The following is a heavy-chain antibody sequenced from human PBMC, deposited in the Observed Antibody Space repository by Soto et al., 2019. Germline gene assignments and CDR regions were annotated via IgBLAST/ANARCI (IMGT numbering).Heavy chain of an antibody. D-gene: IGHD3-22*01. Sequence: PGGSLRLSCAASGFTFSSYAMHWVRQAPGKGLEWVAVISYDGSNKYYADSVKGRFTISRDNSKNTLYLQMNSLRAEDTAVYYCARSSFGGYDSSGEWYFDYWGQGTLVTVSS. V-gene: IGHV3-30-3*01. CDR3: ARSSFGGYDSSGEWYFDY. CDR1: GFTFSSYA. J-gene: IGHJ4*02. CDR2: ISYDGSNK.